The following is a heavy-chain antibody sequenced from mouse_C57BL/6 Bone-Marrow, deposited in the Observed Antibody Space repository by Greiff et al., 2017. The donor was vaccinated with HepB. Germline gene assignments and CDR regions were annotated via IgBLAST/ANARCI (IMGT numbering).Heavy chain of an antibody. CDR3: AREDGYDPAWFAY. CDR2: INYDGSST. CDR1: GFTFSDYY. J-gene: IGHJ3*01. D-gene: IGHD2-2*01. Sequence: EVMLVESEGGLVQPGSSMKLSCTASGFTFSDYYMAWVRQVPEKGLEWVANINYDGSSTYYLDSLKSRFIISRDNAKNILYLQMSSLKSEDTATYYCAREDGYDPAWFAYWGQGTLVTVSA. V-gene: IGHV5-16*01.